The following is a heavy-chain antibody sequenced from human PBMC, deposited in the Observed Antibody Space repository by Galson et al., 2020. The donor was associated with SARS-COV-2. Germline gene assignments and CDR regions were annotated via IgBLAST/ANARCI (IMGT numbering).Heavy chain of an antibody. CDR2: IYTSGST. Sequence: SETLSLTCTVSGGSISSYYWSWIRQPAGKGLEWIGRIYTSGSTNYNPSLKSRVTMSVDTSKNQFSLRLSSVTAADTAVYYCAREIVVVPTRHFDYWGQGTLVTVSS. CDR3: AREIVVVPTRHFDY. V-gene: IGHV4-4*07. D-gene: IGHD3-22*01. CDR1: GGSISSYY. J-gene: IGHJ4*02.